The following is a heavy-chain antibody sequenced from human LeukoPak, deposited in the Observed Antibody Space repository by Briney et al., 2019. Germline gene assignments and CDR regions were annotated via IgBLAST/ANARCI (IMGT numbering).Heavy chain of an antibody. CDR2: ISGSGGST. CDR3: AKDGYDSSQGGFDY. V-gene: IGHV3-23*01. CDR1: GFTFSSYA. D-gene: IGHD3-22*01. J-gene: IGHJ4*02. Sequence: GGSLRLSCAASGFTFSSYAMSWVRQAPGKGLEWVSAISGSGGSTYYADSVKGRFTISRGNSKNTLYLQMNSLRAEDTAVYYCAKDGYDSSQGGFDYWGQGTLVAVSS.